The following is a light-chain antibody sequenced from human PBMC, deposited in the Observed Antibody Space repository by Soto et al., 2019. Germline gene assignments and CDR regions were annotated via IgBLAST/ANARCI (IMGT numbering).Light chain of an antibody. CDR2: GAS. Sequence: EIVLTQSPGTLSLSPGERATLSCRASQSVSSSYLAWYRQKPGQAPSLLIYGASIRATGIPDRVSGSGSGTDFTLTISRLEPEDLAVYYCQQYGSSPCTFGQGTKLEIK. V-gene: IGKV3-20*01. J-gene: IGKJ2*02. CDR1: QSVSSSY. CDR3: QQYGSSPCT.